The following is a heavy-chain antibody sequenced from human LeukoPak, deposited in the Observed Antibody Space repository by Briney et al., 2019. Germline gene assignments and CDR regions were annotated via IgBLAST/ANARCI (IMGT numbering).Heavy chain of an antibody. D-gene: IGHD4-17*01. CDR2: MNPNSGNT. J-gene: IGHJ4*02. Sequence: ASVKVSCKASGYTFTSYDINWVRQATGQGLEWMGWMNPNSGNTGYAQKFRGRVTMTRNTSISTAYMELSSLRSEDTAVYYCARGQMTTVTPIDYWGQGTLVTVSS. CDR1: GYTFTSYD. V-gene: IGHV1-8*01. CDR3: ARGQMTTVTPIDY.